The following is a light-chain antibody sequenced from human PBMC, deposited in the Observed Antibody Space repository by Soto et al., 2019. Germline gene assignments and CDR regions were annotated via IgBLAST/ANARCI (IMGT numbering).Light chain of an antibody. CDR1: SSNIGADYD. CDR3: QSYDSSLSAVV. J-gene: IGLJ3*02. Sequence: QSVLTQPPSVSGAPGQRVTISCTGSSSNIGADYDVHWYLQLPGTAPKLLIYGNSNRPSGVPDRFSGSKSGTSASLAITGLQAEDEADYYCQSYDSSLSAVVFGGGTQLTVL. CDR2: GNS. V-gene: IGLV1-40*01.